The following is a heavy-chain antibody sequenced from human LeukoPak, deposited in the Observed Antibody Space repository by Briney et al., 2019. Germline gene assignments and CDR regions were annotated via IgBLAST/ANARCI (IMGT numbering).Heavy chain of an antibody. Sequence: GGSLRLSCAASGFTLSSYAMSWVRQAPGKGLEWVSAISGSGGCTYYADSVKGRFTISRDNSKNTLYLQMNSLRAEDTAVYYCAKKQAKRPIDYWGQGTLVTVSS. CDR3: AKKQAKRPIDY. J-gene: IGHJ4*02. D-gene: IGHD6-13*01. CDR1: GFTLSSYA. CDR2: ISGSGGCT. V-gene: IGHV3-23*01.